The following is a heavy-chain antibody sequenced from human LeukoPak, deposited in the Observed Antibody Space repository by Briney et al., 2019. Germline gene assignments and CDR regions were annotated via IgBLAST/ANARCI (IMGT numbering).Heavy chain of an antibody. D-gene: IGHD5-24*01. V-gene: IGHV3-48*01. Sequence: GGSLRLSCAASGFTFSDYSMKWVRQAPGKGLEWISYIGIDSGNTNYADSVKGRFTISGDKAKNSLYLQMNSLRVEDTAVYYCARDYKYAFDNWGQGTLVTVSS. CDR1: GFTFSDYS. J-gene: IGHJ4*02. CDR3: ARDYKYAFDN. CDR2: IGIDSGNT.